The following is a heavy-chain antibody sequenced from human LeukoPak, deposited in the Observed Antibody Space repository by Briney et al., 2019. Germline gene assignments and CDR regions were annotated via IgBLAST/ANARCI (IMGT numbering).Heavy chain of an antibody. CDR3: ATQLRCFDWLPLGY. D-gene: IGHD3-9*01. Sequence: GGSLRLSCAASGFTFSSYGMHWVPQAPGKGLEWVAVIWYDGSNKYYADSVKGRFTMSRDNSMNTVYLQMNSLRAEDTAVYYCATQLRCFDWLPLGYWGQGTLVTVSS. CDR1: GFTFSSYG. J-gene: IGHJ4*02. V-gene: IGHV3-33*01. CDR2: IWYDGSNK.